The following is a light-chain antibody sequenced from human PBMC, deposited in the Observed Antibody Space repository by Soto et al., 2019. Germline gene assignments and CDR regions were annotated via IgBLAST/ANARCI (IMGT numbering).Light chain of an antibody. V-gene: IGKV3-15*01. Sequence: IVMTQSPASLSLSPLEVGTLSSRASQSVSSNLAWYQQKPGQAPRLLIYGASTRATGIPARFSGSGSGTEFTLTISSLHSEDVATYYCQQYNIWWAFGQGTKVDIK. CDR1: QSVSSN. J-gene: IGKJ1*01. CDR3: QQYNIWWA. CDR2: GAS.